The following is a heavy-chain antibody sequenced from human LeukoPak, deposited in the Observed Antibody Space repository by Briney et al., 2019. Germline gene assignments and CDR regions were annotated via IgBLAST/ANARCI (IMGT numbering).Heavy chain of an antibody. CDR3: ARDRQCGY. CDR1: GYTFTSYG. J-gene: IGHJ4*02. V-gene: IGHV1-18*01. D-gene: IGHD2-21*01. Sequence: ASVKVSCKASGYTFTSYGISWVRQAPGQGLEWMGWISPYNANTNYAPKLQGRVTMTTDTATSTAYMELTSLTSDDTAVYYCARDRQCGYWGQGTLVSVSS. CDR2: ISPYNANT.